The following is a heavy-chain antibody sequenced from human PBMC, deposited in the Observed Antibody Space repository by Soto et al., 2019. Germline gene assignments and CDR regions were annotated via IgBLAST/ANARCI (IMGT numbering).Heavy chain of an antibody. CDR1: GYTFTSYG. Sequence: QVQLVQSGGEVKKPGASVKLSCTASGYTFTSYGISWVRQAPGQGLEWMGWISAYNGKTNYAQNVQGRVTMTTDTXPRTAHMDLRSLRSDDTAVYYCARGGDVNYYHGMDVWGQGTTVTVSS. V-gene: IGHV1-18*01. CDR3: ARGGDVNYYHGMDV. CDR2: ISAYNGKT. J-gene: IGHJ6*02. D-gene: IGHD5-12*01.